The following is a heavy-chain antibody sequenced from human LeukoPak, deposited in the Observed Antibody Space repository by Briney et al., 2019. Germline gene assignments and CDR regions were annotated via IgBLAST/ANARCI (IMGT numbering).Heavy chain of an antibody. Sequence: GGSLRLSCAASGFTFSSYAMSWVRQAPGKGLEWVSAISGSGGSTYYADSVKGRFTISRDNAKNSLYLQMNSLRAEDTAVYYYARDSSSPYWYFNLWGRGTLVTVSS. CDR3: ARDSSSPYWYFNL. CDR2: ISGSGGST. J-gene: IGHJ2*01. CDR1: GFTFSSYA. V-gene: IGHV3-23*01.